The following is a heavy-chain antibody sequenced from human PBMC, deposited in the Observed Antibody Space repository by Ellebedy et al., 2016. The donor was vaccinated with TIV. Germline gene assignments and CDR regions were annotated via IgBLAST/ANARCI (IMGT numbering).Heavy chain of an antibody. V-gene: IGHV3-33*01. CDR1: GFTFRTYA. Sequence: GESLKIPCAASGFTFRTYAMHWVRQAPGKGLEWVALIWYDGSPPHYADSVRGRSAISRDNSRDTLYLQMNSLRAEDTAMYSCAREFDATGPDFDYWGQGTLVTVSS. CDR3: AREFDATGPDFDY. D-gene: IGHD1-1*01. CDR2: IWYDGSPP. J-gene: IGHJ4*02.